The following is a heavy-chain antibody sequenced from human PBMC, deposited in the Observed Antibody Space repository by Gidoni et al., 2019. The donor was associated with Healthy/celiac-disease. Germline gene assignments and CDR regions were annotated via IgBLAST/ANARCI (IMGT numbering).Heavy chain of an antibody. V-gene: IGHV4-39*01. J-gene: IGHJ2*01. CDR3: ARLEYYYGSGSSPGWYFDL. CDR1: GGPISSSSYY. D-gene: IGHD3-10*01. Sequence: QLQLQESGPGLVKPSETLSLTCTVSGGPISSSSYYWGWIRQPPGKGLEWIGSIYYSGSTYYNPSLKSRVTISVDTSKNQFSLKLSSVTAADTAVYYCARLEYYYGSGSSPGWYFDLWGRGTLVTVSS. CDR2: IYYSGST.